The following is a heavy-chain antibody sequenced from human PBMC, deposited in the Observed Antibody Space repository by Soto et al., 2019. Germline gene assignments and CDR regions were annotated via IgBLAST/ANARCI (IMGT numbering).Heavy chain of an antibody. V-gene: IGHV3-33*01. CDR3: ARDTDGNFDY. CDR2: IWYDGSNK. Sequence: QVQLVESGGGVVQPGRSLRLSCAASGFTFSSYGMHWVRQAPGKGLEWVAVIWYDGSNKYYADSVKGRFTISRDNSKNTLYLQMNSLRAEDTAVYYCARDTDGNFDYWGQGTLVTVSS. CDR1: GFTFSSYG. D-gene: IGHD1-26*01. J-gene: IGHJ4*02.